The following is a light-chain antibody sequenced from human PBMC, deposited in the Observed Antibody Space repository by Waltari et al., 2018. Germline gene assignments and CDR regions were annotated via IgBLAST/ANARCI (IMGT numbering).Light chain of an antibody. J-gene: IGLJ2*01. V-gene: IGLV2-23*01. CDR3: CSYAGSSTVV. CDR2: EGS. Sequence: QSALTQPASVSGSPGQSITISCTGTSSDVGCYNLVSWYQQHPGKAPKLMIYEGSKRPSGVSNRFSGSKSGNTASLTISGLQAEDEADYYCCSYAGSSTVVFGGGTKLTVL. CDR1: SSDVGCYNL.